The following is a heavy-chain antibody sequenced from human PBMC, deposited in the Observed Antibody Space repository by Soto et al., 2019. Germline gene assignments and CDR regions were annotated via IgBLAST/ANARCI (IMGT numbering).Heavy chain of an antibody. Sequence: PGGSLRLSCAAGGFTFRDYAMSWVRQAPGKGLEWVSTLSGSLNSAFYADSVKGRFTISRDSSDNILYLQMNSLRDEDTAVYYCARDAGFPDFGVIKHVFDIWGQGTLVTV. CDR3: ARDAGFPDFGVIKHVFDI. J-gene: IGHJ3*02. D-gene: IGHD3-3*01. CDR1: GFTFRDYA. V-gene: IGHV3-23*01. CDR2: LSGSLNSA.